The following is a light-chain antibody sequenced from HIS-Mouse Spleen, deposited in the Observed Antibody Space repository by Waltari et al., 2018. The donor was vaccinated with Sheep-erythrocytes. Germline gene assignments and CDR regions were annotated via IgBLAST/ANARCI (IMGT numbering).Light chain of an antibody. V-gene: IGLV2-11*01. Sequence: QSALTQPRSVSGSPGQSVTISCTGTSSDVGGYNYVSWYQPHPGQAPKPMIYDFSKRPSGVPDRFAGSKSGNTASLTIAGLQAGDEADYYCCSYAGSYTWVFGGGTKLTVL. CDR3: CSYAGSYTWV. CDR2: DFS. CDR1: SSDVGGYNY. J-gene: IGLJ3*02.